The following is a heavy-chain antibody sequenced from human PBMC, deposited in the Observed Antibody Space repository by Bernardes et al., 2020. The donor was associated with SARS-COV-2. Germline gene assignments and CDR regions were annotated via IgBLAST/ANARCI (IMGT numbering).Heavy chain of an antibody. D-gene: IGHD2-21*02. V-gene: IGHV4-61*08. CDR3: ARESDWPRDSSLEY. Sequence: SETLSLTCIVSGDSVTSGGYYWSWLLQPPGKGLDWIGYIHYTGNTNYNPSLKSRVTISRDNSKNSLSLLMISLRSEDTGVYYCARESDWPRDSSLEYWGQGILVTVSS. CDR2: IHYTGNT. CDR1: GDSVTSGGYY. J-gene: IGHJ4*02.